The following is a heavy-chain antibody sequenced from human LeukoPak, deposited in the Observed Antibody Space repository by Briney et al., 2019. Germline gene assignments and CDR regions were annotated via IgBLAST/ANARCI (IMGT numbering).Heavy chain of an antibody. CDR2: ISSTSSYI. V-gene: IGHV3-21*01. Sequence: GGSLRLSCAASGFTFSSYTMNWVRQAPGKGLEWVSSISSTSSYIYYADSVKGRFTISRDNAKNSLYLQMNSLRAEDTAVYYYAKDANYHYYDSSAYYLIDYWGQGTLVTVSS. CDR3: AKDANYHYYDSSAYYLIDY. J-gene: IGHJ4*02. CDR1: GFTFSSYT. D-gene: IGHD3-22*01.